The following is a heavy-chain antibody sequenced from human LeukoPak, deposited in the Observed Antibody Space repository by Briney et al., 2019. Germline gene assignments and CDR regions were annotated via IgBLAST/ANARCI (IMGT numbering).Heavy chain of an antibody. CDR2: MNPNSGNT. J-gene: IGHJ3*02. Sequence: ASVQVSCKASGYTFTSYDINWVRQATGQGLEWMGWMNPNSGNTGYAQKFQGRVTITRNTSISTAYMELSSLRSEDTAVYYCARANSRITIFGVVRTAFDIWGQGTMVTVSS. D-gene: IGHD3-3*01. CDR3: ARANSRITIFGVVRTAFDI. V-gene: IGHV1-8*03. CDR1: GYTFTSYD.